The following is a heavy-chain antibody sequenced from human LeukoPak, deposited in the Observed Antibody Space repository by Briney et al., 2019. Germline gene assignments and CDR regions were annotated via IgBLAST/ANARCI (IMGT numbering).Heavy chain of an antibody. Sequence: ASVKVSCKASGYTFTSYGISWVRQAPGQGLEWMGWISAYNGNTNYAQKLQGRVTMTTDTSTSTAYMELRSLRPDDTAVYYCARESREQVGATPEMDYWGQGTLVTVSS. J-gene: IGHJ4*02. CDR2: ISAYNGNT. D-gene: IGHD1-26*01. V-gene: IGHV1-18*01. CDR1: GYTFTSYG. CDR3: ARESREQVGATPEMDY.